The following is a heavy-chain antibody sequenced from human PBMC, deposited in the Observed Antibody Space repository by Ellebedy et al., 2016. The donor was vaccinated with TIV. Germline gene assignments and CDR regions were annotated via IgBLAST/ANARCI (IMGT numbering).Heavy chain of an antibody. V-gene: IGHV3-7*02. J-gene: IGHJ4*02. CDR3: ARGYCSDITCAE. CDR1: GFSFNSYW. CDR2: IKEDGSEE. Sequence: GGSLRLXCVVSGFSFNSYWMDWVRQAPGKGLEWVAAIKEDGSEEYYVDSVKGRFTISRDNAKNSVSLQMNSLRAEDTAVYYCARGYCSDITCAEWGQGTLVTVSS. D-gene: IGHD2-15*01.